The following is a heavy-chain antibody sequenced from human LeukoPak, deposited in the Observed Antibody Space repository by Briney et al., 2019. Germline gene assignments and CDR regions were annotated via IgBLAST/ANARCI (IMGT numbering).Heavy chain of an antibody. Sequence: PSETLSLTCTVSGGSISSYYWGWIRQPPGKGLEWIGSIYYSGSTYYNPSLKSRVTISVDTSKNQFSLKLSSVTAADTAVYYCARLGRDGYNPLFDYWGQGTLVTVSS. V-gene: IGHV4-39*01. CDR1: GGSISSYY. CDR3: ARLGRDGYNPLFDY. CDR2: IYYSGST. D-gene: IGHD5-24*01. J-gene: IGHJ4*02.